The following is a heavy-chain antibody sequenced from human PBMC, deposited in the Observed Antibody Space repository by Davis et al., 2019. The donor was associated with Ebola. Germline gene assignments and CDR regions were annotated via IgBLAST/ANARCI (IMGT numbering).Heavy chain of an antibody. J-gene: IGHJ6*04. CDR2: FSSSSSYT. D-gene: IGHD3-3*01. CDR1: GFTFSDYY. V-gene: IGHV3-11*06. CDR3: TRDDYDFWGGYSAVYYYGMDV. Sequence: GESLKISCAASGFTFSDYYMSWIRQAPGKGLEWVSYFSSSSSYTNNADSVKGRFTISRDNAKNLLYLQMNSLRVEDTAVYYCTRDDYDFWGGYSAVYYYGMDVWGIGTTVSVSS.